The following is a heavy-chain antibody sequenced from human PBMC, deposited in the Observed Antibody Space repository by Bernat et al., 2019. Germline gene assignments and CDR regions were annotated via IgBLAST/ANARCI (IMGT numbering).Heavy chain of an antibody. CDR3: AKESGYDLGYFDY. J-gene: IGHJ4*02. CDR1: GFTFSSYA. V-gene: IGHV3-23*01. CDR2: ISGSGSST. D-gene: IGHD5-12*01. Sequence: EVQLLESGGGLVQPGGSLRLSCAASGFTFSSYAMSWVRQAPGKGLEWVSTISGSGSSTYYADSVKGRFTISRDNSKNTLYLQMNSLRAEDTAVYYCAKESGYDLGYFDYWGQGTLVTVSS.